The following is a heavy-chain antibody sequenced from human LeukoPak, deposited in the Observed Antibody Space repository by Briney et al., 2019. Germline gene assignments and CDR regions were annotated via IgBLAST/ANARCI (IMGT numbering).Heavy chain of an antibody. CDR2: IYQSGST. CDR1: GYSISGGYY. Sequence: SETLSLTCTVSGYSISGGYYWGWIRQPPGKGLEWIASIYQSGSTYYNPSLKSRVTISIDTSKNQFSLKLTSVTAADTAIYYCARVGSTVTPFDYWGQGTLVTVSS. D-gene: IGHD4-17*01. CDR3: ARVGSTVTPFDY. J-gene: IGHJ4*02. V-gene: IGHV4-38-2*02.